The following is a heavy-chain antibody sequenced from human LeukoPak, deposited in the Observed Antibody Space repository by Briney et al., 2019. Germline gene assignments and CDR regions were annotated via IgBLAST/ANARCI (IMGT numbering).Heavy chain of an antibody. CDR3: ARVGYSSSWYRELFDY. J-gene: IGHJ4*02. CDR2: IYYSGNT. V-gene: IGHV4-39*07. CDR1: GGSISINDYY. Sequence: SETLSLTCSVSGGSISINDYYWGWIRQPPGKGLEWIGSIYYSGNTYYNPSLKSRVIISLNTSKNQFSLKLSSVTAADTAVYYCARVGYSSSWYRELFDYWGQGTLVTVSS. D-gene: IGHD6-13*01.